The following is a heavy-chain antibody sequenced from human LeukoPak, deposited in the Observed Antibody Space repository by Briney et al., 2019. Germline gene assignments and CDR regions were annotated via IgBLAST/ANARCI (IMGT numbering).Heavy chain of an antibody. Sequence: GGSLTLSCAASGFTVITNDMTWVRQAPGKGLECFSVLYREGNTKYADSVQGRFPISRHNSKSTLYLEMNSLSPDDTAVYYCARGVEPLAANTLAYWGQGTLVTVSS. J-gene: IGHJ4*02. D-gene: IGHD1-14*01. CDR3: ARGVEPLAANTLAY. V-gene: IGHV3-53*01. CDR2: LYREGNT. CDR1: GFTVITND.